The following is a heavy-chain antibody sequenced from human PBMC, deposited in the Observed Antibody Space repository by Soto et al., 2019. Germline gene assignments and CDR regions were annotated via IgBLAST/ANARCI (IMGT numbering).Heavy chain of an antibody. D-gene: IGHD1-7*01. CDR2: ISSSSSYI. Sequence: EVQLVESGGGLVKPGGSLRLSCAASGFTFSSYSMNWVRQAPGKGLEWVSSISSSSSYIYYADSVKGRFTISRDNAKNSLYLQMKSLRAEDTAVYYWARAYNWNYRGCFDNWGQGTKVPVSS. CDR1: GFTFSSYS. CDR3: ARAYNWNYRGCFDN. J-gene: IGHJ3*02. V-gene: IGHV3-21*01.